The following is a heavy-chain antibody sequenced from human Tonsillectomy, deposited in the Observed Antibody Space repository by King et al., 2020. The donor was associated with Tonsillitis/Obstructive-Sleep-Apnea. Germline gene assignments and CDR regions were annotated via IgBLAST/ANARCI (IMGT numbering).Heavy chain of an antibody. CDR2: ISAYNGNT. J-gene: IGHJ5*02. V-gene: IGHV1-18*01. Sequence: QLVQSGAEVKKPGASVKVSCKASGYTFTSYGISWVRQAPGQGLEWMGWISAYNGNTNYAQKLQGRVTMTTDTSTSTAYMELRSLRSDDTAVYYCARDPALYCSGVSCYSGGWFDPWGQGPLVTVSS. CDR3: ARDPALYCSGVSCYSGGWFDP. CDR1: GYTFTSYG. D-gene: IGHD2-15*01.